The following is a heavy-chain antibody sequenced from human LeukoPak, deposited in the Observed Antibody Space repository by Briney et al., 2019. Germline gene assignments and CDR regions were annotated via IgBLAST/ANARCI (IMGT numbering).Heavy chain of an antibody. CDR3: ARDPQYYYDSSGYYDY. CDR1: GFTFSSYG. CDR2: IWYDGRNK. D-gene: IGHD3-22*01. Sequence: GGSLRLSCAASGFTFSSYGMRWVRQAPGKGMEWVAVIWYDGRNKYYADSVKGRFTISRDNSKNTLYLQMNSLKAEDSAVYYCARDPQYYYDSSGYYDYWGQGTLVTVSS. V-gene: IGHV3-33*01. J-gene: IGHJ4*02.